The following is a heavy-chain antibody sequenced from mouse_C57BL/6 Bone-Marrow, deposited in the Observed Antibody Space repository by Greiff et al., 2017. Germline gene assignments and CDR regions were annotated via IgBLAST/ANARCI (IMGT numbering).Heavy chain of an antibody. J-gene: IGHJ2*01. V-gene: IGHV5-6*01. CDR3: ARRDYYYGSGDY. CDR2: ISSGGSYT. Sequence: EVQVVESGGDLVKPGGSLKLSCAASGFTFSSYGMSWVRQTPDKRLAWVATISSGGSYTSYPDSVKGRFAISRDNAKNTLYLQLSSLKSEDTAMYYCARRDYYYGSGDYWGQGTTLTVSS. CDR1: GFTFSSYG. D-gene: IGHD1-1*01.